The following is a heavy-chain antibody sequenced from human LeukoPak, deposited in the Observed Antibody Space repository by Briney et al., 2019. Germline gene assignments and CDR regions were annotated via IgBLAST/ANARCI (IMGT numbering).Heavy chain of an antibody. D-gene: IGHD2-2*01. CDR3: ARGVVPAANVYYYYYYMDV. CDR1: GFTVSSNY. Sequence: PGGSLRLSCAASGFTVSSNYMSWVRQAPGKGLEWVSVIYSGGSTYYADSVKGRFTISGDNSKNTLYLQMNSLRAEDTAVYYCARGVVPAANVYYYYYYMDVWGKGTTVTVSS. J-gene: IGHJ6*03. CDR2: IYSGGST. V-gene: IGHV3-53*01.